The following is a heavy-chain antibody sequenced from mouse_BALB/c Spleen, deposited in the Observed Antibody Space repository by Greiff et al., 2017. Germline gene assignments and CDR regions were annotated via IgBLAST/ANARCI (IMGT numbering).Heavy chain of an antibody. CDR2: INPSTGYT. Sequence: VQLQQSGAELAKPGASVKMSCKASGYTFTSYWMHWVKQRPGQGLEWIGYINPSTGYTEYNQKFKDKATLTADKSSSTAYMQLSSLTSEDSAVYYCARGNGNYVGYYAMDYWGQGTSVTVSS. D-gene: IGHD2-1*01. CDR3: ARGNGNYVGYYAMDY. CDR1: GYTFTSYW. V-gene: IGHV1-7*01. J-gene: IGHJ4*01.